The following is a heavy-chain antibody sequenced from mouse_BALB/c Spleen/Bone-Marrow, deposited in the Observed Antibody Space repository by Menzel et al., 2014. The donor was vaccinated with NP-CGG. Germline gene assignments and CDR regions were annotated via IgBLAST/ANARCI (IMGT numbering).Heavy chain of an antibody. CDR2: ISSGGGST. D-gene: IGHD2-14*01. CDR3: ARLPSYYRYEDAY. J-gene: IGHJ3*01. V-gene: IGHV5-12-1*01. Sequence: EVKLVESGGGLVKPGGSLKLSCAASGFAFSSYDMSWVRQTPEKRLEWVAYISSGGGSTYYPDTVKGRFTISRDNAKNTLYLQMSSLKSEDTAMYYCARLPSYYRYEDAYWSQGTLVTVSA. CDR1: GFAFSSYD.